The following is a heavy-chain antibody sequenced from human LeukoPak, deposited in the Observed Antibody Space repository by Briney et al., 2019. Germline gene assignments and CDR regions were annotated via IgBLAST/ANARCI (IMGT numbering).Heavy chain of an antibody. J-gene: IGHJ4*02. CDR2: IYGGGEI. CDR1: GGSFSGYY. D-gene: IGHD2-15*01. V-gene: IGHV3-53*01. CDR3: ARESTGCYDY. Sequence: PSETLSLTCAVYGGSFSGYYWSWIRQAPGKGLEWVSVIYGGGEIYYADSVKGRFTISRDNSKNTLDLQMNSLRAEDTAVYYCARESTGCYDYWGQGTLVTVSS.